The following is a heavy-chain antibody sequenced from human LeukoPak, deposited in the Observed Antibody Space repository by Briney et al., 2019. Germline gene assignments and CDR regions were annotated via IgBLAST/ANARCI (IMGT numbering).Heavy chain of an antibody. CDR2: IYYSGST. CDR3: ARRSTRRRIAVAGMYYYGMDV. D-gene: IGHD6-19*01. CDR1: GGSFSGYY. Sequence: SETLSLTCAVYGGSFSGYYWSWIRQPPGKGLEWIGYIYYSGSTNYNPSLKSRVTISVDTSKNQFSLKLSSVTAADTAVYYCARRSTRRRIAVAGMYYYGMDVWGQGTTVTVSS. V-gene: IGHV4-59*08. J-gene: IGHJ6*02.